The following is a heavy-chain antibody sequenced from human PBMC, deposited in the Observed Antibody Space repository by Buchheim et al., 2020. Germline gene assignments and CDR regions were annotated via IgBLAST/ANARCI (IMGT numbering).Heavy chain of an antibody. CDR1: GGSISSGGYS. D-gene: IGHD3-3*01. CDR2: IYYSGST. V-gene: IGHV4-30-4*07. Sequence: QVQLQESGPGLVKPSQTLSLTCAVSGGSISSGGYSWSWIRQPPGKGLEWIGYIYYSGSTYYNPSLMSRVTISVDTSKNQFSLKLSSVTAADTAVYYCARGGDFWSGYPLDYWGQGTL. CDR3: ARGGDFWSGYPLDY. J-gene: IGHJ4*02.